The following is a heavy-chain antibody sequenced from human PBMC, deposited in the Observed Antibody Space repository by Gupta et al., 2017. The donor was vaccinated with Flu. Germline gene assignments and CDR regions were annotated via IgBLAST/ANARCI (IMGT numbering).Heavy chain of an antibody. V-gene: IGHV2-5*02. D-gene: IGHD2-2*02. J-gene: IGHJ4*02. CDR2: IYWDEGK. Sequence: QITLRASAPTLVIPTQSLTLTCDFSGFSVSTTRLAAGWSSKPPGKALERVALIYWDEGKRYSPSLKSRRNIAKDTTENRVVLTMTDIAPVDTATYDCESGATDNSCHRGCFDYWGQGALVTVSS. CDR1: GFSVSTTRLA. CDR3: ESGATDNSCHRGCFDY.